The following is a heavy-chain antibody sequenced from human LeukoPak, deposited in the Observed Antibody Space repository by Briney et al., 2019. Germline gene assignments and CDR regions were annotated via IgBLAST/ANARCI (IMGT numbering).Heavy chain of an antibody. D-gene: IGHD6-13*01. CDR1: GFTFSTYA. CDR3: AKDIGYSDCTLDY. Sequence: GGSLRLSCAASGFTFSTYALHWVRQAPGKGLEWVSSIGGGGTYTYYADSVKGRFTISRNNFKNTLYLQMNSLRAEDTAVYFCAKDIGYSDCTLDYWGRAAL. V-gene: IGHV3-23*01. J-gene: IGHJ4*02. CDR2: IGGGGTYT.